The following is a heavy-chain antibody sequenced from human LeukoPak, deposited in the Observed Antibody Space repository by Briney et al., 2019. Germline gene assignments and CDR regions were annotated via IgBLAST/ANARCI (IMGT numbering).Heavy chain of an antibody. CDR3: ARDPGSGWWGGFDL. D-gene: IGHD6-19*01. CDR1: GFNFDHYW. J-gene: IGHJ5*02. Sequence: PGGSLRLSCAASGFNFDHYWMTWVRQAPGKGLEWVANIKQDGSEKVYLDSMKGRFTISRDSSRDSLYLQMNSLRPEDTAVYYCARDPGSGWWGGFDLWGQGTLVTVSS. V-gene: IGHV3-7*04. CDR2: IKQDGSEK.